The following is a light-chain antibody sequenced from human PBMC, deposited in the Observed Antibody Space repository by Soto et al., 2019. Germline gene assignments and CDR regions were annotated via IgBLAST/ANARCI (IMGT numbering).Light chain of an antibody. Sequence: SCRASQSVSTNLVWYQQKPGQAPRLLIYGASTRATGVPGRFSGTGSGTEFTLTISSLQSEDSAVYYCQQYNHWWTFGQGTKVDIK. CDR1: QSVSTN. J-gene: IGKJ1*01. CDR3: QQYNHWWT. V-gene: IGKV3-15*01. CDR2: GAS.